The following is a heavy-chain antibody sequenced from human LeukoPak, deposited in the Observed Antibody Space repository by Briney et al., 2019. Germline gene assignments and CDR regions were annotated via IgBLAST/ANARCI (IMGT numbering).Heavy chain of an antibody. D-gene: IGHD3-3*01. Sequence: PSETLSLTCAVSGGSISSSNWWSWVRQPPGKGLEWIGEIYHSGSTNYNPSLKSRVTISVDTSKNQFSLKLSSVTAADTAVYYCARAVTIFGVVHRSRLKAFDIWGQGTMVTVSS. J-gene: IGHJ3*02. CDR1: GGSISSSNW. CDR2: IYHSGST. CDR3: ARAVTIFGVVHRSRLKAFDI. V-gene: IGHV4-4*02.